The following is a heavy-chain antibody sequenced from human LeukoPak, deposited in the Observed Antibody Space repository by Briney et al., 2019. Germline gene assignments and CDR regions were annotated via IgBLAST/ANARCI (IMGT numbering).Heavy chain of an antibody. V-gene: IGHV1-2*02. CDR1: GYTFTGYY. CDR2: INPNSGGT. J-gene: IGHJ4*02. D-gene: IGHD3-10*01. CDR3: ASELGLDYYGWGSYYPH. Sequence: GASVKVSCKASGYTFTGYYMHWVRQAPGQGLEWMGWINPNSGGTNYAQKFQGRVTMTRDTSISTAYMELSRLRSDDTAVYYCASELGLDYYGWGSYYPHWGQGTLVTVSS.